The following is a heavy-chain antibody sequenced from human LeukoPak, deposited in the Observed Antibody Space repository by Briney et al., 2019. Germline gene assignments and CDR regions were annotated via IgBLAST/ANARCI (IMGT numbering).Heavy chain of an antibody. CDR1: GYTFTGYY. CDR3: ARVPHPVGIDYYDSDLGY. CDR2: INPNSGGT. V-gene: IGHV1-2*02. Sequence: ASVKVSCKASGYTFTGYYMHWVRQAPGQGLEWMGWINPNSGGTNYAQKFQGRVTMTRDTSISTACMELSRLRSDDTAVYYCARVPHPVGIDYYDSDLGYWGQGTLVTVSS. D-gene: IGHD3-22*01. J-gene: IGHJ4*02.